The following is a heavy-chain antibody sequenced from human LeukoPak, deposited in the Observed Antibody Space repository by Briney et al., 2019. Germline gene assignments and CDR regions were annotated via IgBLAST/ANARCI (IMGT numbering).Heavy chain of an antibody. CDR1: GFTFDDYA. CDR3: AELGITMIGGV. Sequence: GGSLRLSCTAFGFTFDDYAMHWVRQAPGKGLEWVSGISWNSGSIVYADSVKGRFTISRDNAKNSLYLQMNSLRADDTAVYYCAELGITMIGGVWGKGTTVTISS. CDR2: ISWNSGSI. J-gene: IGHJ6*04. V-gene: IGHV3-9*01. D-gene: IGHD3-10*02.